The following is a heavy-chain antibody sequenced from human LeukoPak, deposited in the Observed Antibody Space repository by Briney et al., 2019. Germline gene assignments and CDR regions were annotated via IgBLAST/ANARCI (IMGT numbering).Heavy chain of an antibody. CDR3: AKVNIVVVPSYFDY. CDR1: GFTFSDYY. J-gene: IGHJ4*02. D-gene: IGHD2-21*01. Sequence: GGSLRLSCAASGFTFSDYYMSWIRQAPGKGLEWVSYISSSGSTIYYADSVKGRFTISRDNSKNTLYLQMNSLRAEDTAVYYCAKVNIVVVPSYFDYWGQGTLVTVSS. CDR2: ISSSGSTI. V-gene: IGHV3-11*01.